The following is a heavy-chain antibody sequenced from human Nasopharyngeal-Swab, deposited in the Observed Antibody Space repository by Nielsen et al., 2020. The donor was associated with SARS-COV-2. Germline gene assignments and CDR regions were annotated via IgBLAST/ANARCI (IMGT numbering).Heavy chain of an antibody. D-gene: IGHD3-3*01. CDR1: GFAFSDYS. CDR2: IYYSGST. Sequence: ESLKISCAASGFAFSDYSMDWIRQPPGKGLEWIGYIYYSGSTNYNPSLKSRVTISVDTSKNQFSLKLSSVTAADTAVYYCARAPRGTIFGVVTNFDYWGQGTLVTVSS. CDR3: ARAPRGTIFGVVTNFDY. V-gene: IGHV4-59*01. J-gene: IGHJ4*02.